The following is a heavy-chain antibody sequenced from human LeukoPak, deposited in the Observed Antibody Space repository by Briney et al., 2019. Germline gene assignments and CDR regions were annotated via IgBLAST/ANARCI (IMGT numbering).Heavy chain of an antibody. CDR3: ARAPHAYYGSGSYYNPPYYFDY. Sequence: ASVKVSCKASGYTFTSYGISWVRQAPVQGLEWMGWIRAYNGNTNYAQKLQGRVTMTTDTSTSTAYMELRSLRSDDTAVYYCARAPHAYYGSGSYYNPPYYFDYWGQGTLITVSS. CDR1: GYTFTSYG. J-gene: IGHJ4*02. D-gene: IGHD3-10*01. CDR2: IRAYNGNT. V-gene: IGHV1-18*01.